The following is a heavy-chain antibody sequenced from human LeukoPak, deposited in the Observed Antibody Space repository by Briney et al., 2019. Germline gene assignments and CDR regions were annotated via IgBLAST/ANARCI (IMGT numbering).Heavy chain of an antibody. Sequence: PGGSLRLSCAASGFTFSSYEMNWVRQAPGKGLEWVSYISSSGSTIYYADSVKGRFTISRDNAKNSLYLQMNSLRAEDTAVYYCARGRGYSYGSSVYYYMDVWGKGTTVTVSS. J-gene: IGHJ6*03. CDR2: ISSSGSTI. D-gene: IGHD5-18*01. CDR1: GFTFSSYE. CDR3: ARGRGYSYGSSVYYYMDV. V-gene: IGHV3-48*03.